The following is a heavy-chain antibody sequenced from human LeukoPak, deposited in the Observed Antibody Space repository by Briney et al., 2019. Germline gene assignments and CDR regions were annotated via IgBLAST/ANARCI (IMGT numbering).Heavy chain of an antibody. V-gene: IGHV3-23*01. CDR2: ISGSGGST. Sequence: GGSLRLSCAASGFTFSSYGMSWVRQAPGKGLEWVSAISGSGGSTYYADSVKGRFTISRDDSENTLYLQMNSLRAEDMAVYYCAKATGYLLWGQGTLVTVSS. CDR1: GFTFSSYG. D-gene: IGHD1-14*01. CDR3: AKATGYLL. J-gene: IGHJ4*02.